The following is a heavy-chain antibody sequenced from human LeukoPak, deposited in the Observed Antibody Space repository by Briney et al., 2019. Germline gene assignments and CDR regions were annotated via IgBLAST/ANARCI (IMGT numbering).Heavy chain of an antibody. D-gene: IGHD3-22*01. CDR2: IYYSGST. V-gene: IGHV4-31*03. CDR1: GGSISSGGYY. Sequence: SQTLSRTCTVSGGSISSGGYYWSWIRQHPGKGLEWIGYIYYSGSTYYNPSLKSRVTISVDTSKNQFSLKLSSVTAADTAVYYCARAGYYDSSGYGMDVWGQGTTVTVSS. CDR3: ARAGYYDSSGYGMDV. J-gene: IGHJ6*02.